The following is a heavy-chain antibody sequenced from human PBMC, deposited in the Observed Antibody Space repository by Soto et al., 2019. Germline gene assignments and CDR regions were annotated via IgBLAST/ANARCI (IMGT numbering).Heavy chain of an antibody. CDR3: ARARIVVAGTIVDY. Sequence: PSETLSLTCAVSGYSLTSGYYFALIRHPPGKVLEWIGSIYHSGDTYYNPSLKSRVTISVDTSKNHFSLKLTSVTAADTAVYYCARARIVVAGTIVDYWGQGTLVTVSS. CDR2: IYHSGDT. D-gene: IGHD6-19*01. CDR1: GYSLTSGYY. J-gene: IGHJ4*02. V-gene: IGHV4-38-2*01.